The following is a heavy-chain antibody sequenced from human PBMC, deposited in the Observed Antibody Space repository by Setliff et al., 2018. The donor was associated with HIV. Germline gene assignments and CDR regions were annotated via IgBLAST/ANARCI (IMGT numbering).Heavy chain of an antibody. CDR3: VGDETTVTFDY. V-gene: IGHV4-61*08. J-gene: IGHJ4*02. Sequence: ETLSLTCSVSGGSINVGDSYWSWVRQRPGKGLEWIAYIYARGGTNYNPSLESRVTMSVDTSMNQFSLKLTSVTAADTAVYYCVGDETTVTFDYWGQGTLVTVSS. CDR1: GGSINVGDSY. D-gene: IGHD4-17*01. CDR2: IYARGGT.